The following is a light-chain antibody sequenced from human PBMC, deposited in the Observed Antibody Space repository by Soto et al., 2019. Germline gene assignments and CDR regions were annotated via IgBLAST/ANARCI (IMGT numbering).Light chain of an antibody. J-gene: IGKJ4*01. V-gene: IGKV1-9*01. CDR1: QGIGSY. CDR3: QQLSRYPST. CDR2: AAS. Sequence: IQLTQSPSSLSASVGDRVTITCRASQGIGSYLAWYQQKPGEAPKLLIYAASTLQSGVPSRFSGSGSGTDFALTISRLQAEYFATYYCQQLSRYPSTFGGGTKVEIK.